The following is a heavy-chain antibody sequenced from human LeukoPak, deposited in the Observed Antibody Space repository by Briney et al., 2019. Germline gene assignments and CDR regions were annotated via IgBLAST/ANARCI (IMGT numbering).Heavy chain of an antibody. CDR2: IYHSGST. V-gene: IGHV4-38-2*01. D-gene: IGHD2-2*02. CDR3: ARNVGGYCGSSSCYSFDV. Sequence: SETLSLTXAVSGYSISSGYYWGWIRQPPGKRLEWIGSIYHSGSTYYNPSLKSRVTISVDTSKNQFSLKLSSVTAADTAVYYCARNVGGYCGSSSCYSFDVWGQGTMVTVSS. J-gene: IGHJ3*01. CDR1: GYSISSGYY.